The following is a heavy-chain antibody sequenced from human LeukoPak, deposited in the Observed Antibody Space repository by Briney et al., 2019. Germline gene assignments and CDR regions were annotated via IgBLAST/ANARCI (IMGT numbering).Heavy chain of an antibody. CDR3: ARDAGHQLSRRNYYAMDV. J-gene: IGHJ6*02. V-gene: IGHV4-39*07. D-gene: IGHD1-1*01. CDR2: IYYSGST. CDR1: GGSISSSSYY. Sequence: SETLSLTCTVSGGSISSSSYYWGWIRQPPGKGLEWIGSIYYSGSTYYNPSLKSRVTISVDTSNNQFSLKVNSVTAADTAVYYCARDAGHQLSRRNYYAMDVWGQGTTVTVSS.